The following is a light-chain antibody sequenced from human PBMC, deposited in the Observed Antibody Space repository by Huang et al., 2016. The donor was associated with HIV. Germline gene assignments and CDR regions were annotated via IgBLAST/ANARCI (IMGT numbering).Light chain of an antibody. Sequence: EVVMTQSPATLSMSPGERATLSCRASQSISNNLAWYQQKPGQAPRPLIPGASTRATGIAARFSGTGSGTEFTLSINSLQSEDFAVYYCQQYNKWPPLTFGGGTKVEI. J-gene: IGKJ4*01. CDR3: QQYNKWPPLT. CDR1: QSISNN. V-gene: IGKV3-15*01. CDR2: GAS.